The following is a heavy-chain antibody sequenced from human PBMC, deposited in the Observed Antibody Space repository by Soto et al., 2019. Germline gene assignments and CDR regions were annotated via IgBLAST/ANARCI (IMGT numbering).Heavy chain of an antibody. J-gene: IGHJ5*02. Sequence: ASVKVSCKASGYTFTSYAMHWVRQAPGQRLEWMGWINAGNGNTKYSQKFQGRVTITRDTSASTAYMELSSLRSEDTAVYYCSTSVGRRGRNLFYPWGQGTLVTVSS. CDR3: STSVGRRGRNLFYP. V-gene: IGHV1-3*01. CDR2: INAGNGNT. CDR1: GYTFTSYA.